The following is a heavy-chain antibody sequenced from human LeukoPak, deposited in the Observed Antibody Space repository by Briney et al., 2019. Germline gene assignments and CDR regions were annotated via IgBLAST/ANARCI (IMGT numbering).Heavy chain of an antibody. CDR2: IKSKTDGGTT. Sequence: GGSLRLSCVASGFTFSNACMTWVRQAPGKGLEWVGHIKSKTDGGTTDFAAPVKGRFTISRDDSKNTLFLQMNSLKTEDTAVYYCTTGTWIQLWLPDYWGQGTLVTVSS. V-gene: IGHV3-15*01. CDR1: GFTFSNAC. CDR3: TTGTWIQLWLPDY. J-gene: IGHJ4*02. D-gene: IGHD5-18*01.